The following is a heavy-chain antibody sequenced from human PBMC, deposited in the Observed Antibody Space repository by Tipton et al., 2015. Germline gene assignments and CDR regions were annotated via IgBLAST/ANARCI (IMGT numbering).Heavy chain of an antibody. CDR1: GYSISSGYY. Sequence: TLSLTCDVSGYSISSGYYWGWIRQPPGKGLEWIGSIFHRGDTNYNPSLKSRVTISVDTSKNQFSLTLSSVTASDTAVYYCARARGRHGGLFDSWGQGTLVTVSS. CDR3: ARARGRHGGLFDS. D-gene: IGHD4-23*01. V-gene: IGHV4-38-2*01. CDR2: IFHRGDT. J-gene: IGHJ4*02.